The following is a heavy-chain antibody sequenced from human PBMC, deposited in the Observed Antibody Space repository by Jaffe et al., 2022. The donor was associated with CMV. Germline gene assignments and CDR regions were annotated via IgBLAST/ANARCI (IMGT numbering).Heavy chain of an antibody. CDR2: ISSSGSTI. CDR1: GFTFSSYE. J-gene: IGHJ4*02. D-gene: IGHD3-10*01. CDR3: ARGVLGFGEADY. V-gene: IGHV3-48*03. Sequence: EVQLVESGGGLVQPGGSLRLSCAASGFTFSSYEMNWVRQAPGKGLEWVSYISSSGSTIYYADSVKGRFTISRDNAKNSLYLQMNSLRAEDTAVYYCARGVLGFGEADYWGQGTLVTVSS.